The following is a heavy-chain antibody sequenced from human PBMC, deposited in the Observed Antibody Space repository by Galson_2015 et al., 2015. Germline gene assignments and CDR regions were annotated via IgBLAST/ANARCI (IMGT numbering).Heavy chain of an antibody. CDR1: GFTFDDYA. D-gene: IGHD3-22*01. CDR3: ARDYYDSSGYSFDY. Sequence: SLRLSCAASGFTFDDYAMHWVRQAPGKGLEWVAVISYDGSNKYYADSVKGRFTISRDNSKNTLYLQMNSLRAEDTAVYYCARDYYDSSGYSFDYWGQGTLVTVSS. J-gene: IGHJ4*02. CDR2: ISYDGSNK. V-gene: IGHV3-30-3*01.